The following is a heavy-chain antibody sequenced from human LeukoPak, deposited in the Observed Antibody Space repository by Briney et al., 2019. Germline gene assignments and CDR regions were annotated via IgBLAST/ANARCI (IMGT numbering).Heavy chain of an antibody. V-gene: IGHV4-34*01. J-gene: IGHJ4*02. Sequence: SEALSLTCARYVGSFSGYYGSWIGQPPRKGGEWVGEMNQMGSTNYNPCRQSGGTVSVDTSKNQFSLKLSSVTAADTAVYSCARGRGLRFDSWGQGTLVTVSS. CDR3: ARGRGLRFDS. CDR2: MNQMGST. D-gene: IGHD3-10*01. CDR1: VGSFSGYY.